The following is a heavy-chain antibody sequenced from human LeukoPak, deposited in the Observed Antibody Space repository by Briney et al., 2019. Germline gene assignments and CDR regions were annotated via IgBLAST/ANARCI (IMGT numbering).Heavy chain of an antibody. Sequence: GGSLTLSCAASGFTFSSYWMHWVRQAPGKGLVWVSRINSDGSSTSYADSVKGRFTISRDNAKNTLYLQMNSLRAEDTAVYYCANLNYYDSSGYYNYWGQGTLVTVSS. V-gene: IGHV3-74*01. CDR2: INSDGSST. D-gene: IGHD3-22*01. J-gene: IGHJ4*02. CDR3: ANLNYYDSSGYYNY. CDR1: GFTFSSYW.